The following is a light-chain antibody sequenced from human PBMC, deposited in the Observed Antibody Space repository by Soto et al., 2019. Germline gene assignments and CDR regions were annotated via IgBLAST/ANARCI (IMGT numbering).Light chain of an antibody. V-gene: IGKV3-15*01. CDR3: QQYNNWPKT. CDR1: QSVSSSY. J-gene: IGKJ1*01. Sequence: THSPGTPSLSPGERATLSXXASQSVSSSYLAWYQQKPGQAPRLLIYGASTRATGIPARFSGSGSGTEFTLTISSLQSEDFAVYYCQQYNNWPKTFGQGTKVDIK. CDR2: GAS.